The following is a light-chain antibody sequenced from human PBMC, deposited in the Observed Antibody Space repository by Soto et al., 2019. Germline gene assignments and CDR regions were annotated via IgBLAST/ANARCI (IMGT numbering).Light chain of an antibody. CDR2: EVS. V-gene: IGLV2-14*01. Sequence: QSALIQPASVSGSPGQSITISCTGTSSDVGGSNYVSWYQHHPHRAPKLLIYEVSYRPSGVSNRFSGSKSGNMASLTISGLQAEDEADYYCSAYAGSIYVFGSGTKVTVL. CDR1: SSDVGGSNY. J-gene: IGLJ1*01. CDR3: SAYAGSIYV.